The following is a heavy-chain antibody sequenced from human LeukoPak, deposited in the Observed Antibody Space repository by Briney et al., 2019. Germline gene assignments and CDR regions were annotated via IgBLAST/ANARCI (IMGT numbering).Heavy chain of an antibody. CDR1: GYTLTELS. D-gene: IGHD2-2*01. CDR3: ARAPCSSTSCPYWYFDL. V-gene: IGHV1-24*01. J-gene: IGHJ2*01. Sequence: ASVKVSCKVSGYTLTELSMHWVRQAPGKGLEWMGGFDPEDGETIYAQKFQGRVTMTEDTSTDTAYMELSSLRSDDTAVYYCARAPCSSTSCPYWYFDLWGRGTLVTVSS. CDR2: FDPEDGET.